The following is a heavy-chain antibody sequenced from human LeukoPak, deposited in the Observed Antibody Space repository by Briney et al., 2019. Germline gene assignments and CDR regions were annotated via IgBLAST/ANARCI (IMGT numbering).Heavy chain of an antibody. CDR1: GFTFSSYS. V-gene: IGHV3-48*01. CDR2: ISSSSSTI. D-gene: IGHD3-22*01. Sequence: PGGSLRLSCAASGFTFSSYSMNWVRQAPGKGLEWVSYISSSSSTIYYADSVKGRFTISRDNSKNTLYLQMNTPRAEDTAVYYCAKDSYDSSGYYLYYFDYWGQGTLVTVSS. CDR3: AKDSYDSSGYYLYYFDY. J-gene: IGHJ4*02.